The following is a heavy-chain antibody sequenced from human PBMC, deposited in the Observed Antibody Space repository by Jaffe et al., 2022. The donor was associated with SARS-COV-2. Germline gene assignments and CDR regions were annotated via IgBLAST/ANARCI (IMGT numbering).Heavy chain of an antibody. CDR3: ARVPNSVTWFGELLGPYYYYYGMDV. CDR2: ISAYNGNT. Sequence: QVQLVQSGAEVKKPGASVKVSCKASGYTFTSYGISWVRQAPGQGLEWMGWISAYNGNTNYAQKLQGRVTMTTDTSTSTAYMELRSLRSDDTAVYYCARVPNSVTWFGELLGPYYYYYGMDVWGQGTTVTVSS. J-gene: IGHJ6*02. CDR1: GYTFTSYG. V-gene: IGHV1-18*01. D-gene: IGHD3-10*01.